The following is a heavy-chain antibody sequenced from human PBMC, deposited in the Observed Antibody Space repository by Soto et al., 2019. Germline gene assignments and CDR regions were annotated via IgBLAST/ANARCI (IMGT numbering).Heavy chain of an antibody. D-gene: IGHD3-10*01. CDR3: ARAHGSGNYYYYGMDV. J-gene: IGHJ6*02. CDR2: IYYSGST. V-gene: IGHV4-31*03. CDR1: GGSISSGGYY. Sequence: SETLSLTCTVSGGSISSGGYYWSWIRQHPGKGLEWIGYIYYSGSTYYNPSLKSRVTISVDTSKNQFSLKLSSVTAADTAVYYCARAHGSGNYYYYGMDVWGQGTTVTVSS.